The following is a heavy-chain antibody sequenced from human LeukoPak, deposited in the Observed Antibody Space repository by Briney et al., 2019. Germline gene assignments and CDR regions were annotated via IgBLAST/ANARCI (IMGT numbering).Heavy chain of an antibody. Sequence: GWSLRLSCAASGFTFSTYAMSWVRQAPGKGLEWVSVISGSGGSTYYADSVKGRFTISRDSSRNTLYLQMNSLRAEDTAVFYCAKGMIPAAMWMYYYYGMDVWGKGTTVTVSS. CDR1: GFTFSTYA. CDR2: ISGSGGST. J-gene: IGHJ6*04. CDR3: AKGMIPAAMWMYYYYGMDV. V-gene: IGHV3-23*01. D-gene: IGHD2-2*01.